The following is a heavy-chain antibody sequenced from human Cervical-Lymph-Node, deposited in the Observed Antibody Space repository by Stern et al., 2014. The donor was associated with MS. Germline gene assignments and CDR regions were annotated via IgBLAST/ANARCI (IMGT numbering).Heavy chain of an antibody. D-gene: IGHD2-15*01. CDR1: GFTLRSYG. CDR2: ISNDGNEK. Sequence: VQLVESGGGVVQPGRSLRLSCAASGFTLRSYGMPWVRQAPGKGLEWVAVISNDGNEKYYTDSVKGRFTISRDNSKNTLYLQMNSLRTEDTAVYYCAKDRLFCSGGGCYAMDVWGQGTTVTVSS. V-gene: IGHV3-30*18. CDR3: AKDRLFCSGGGCYAMDV. J-gene: IGHJ6*02.